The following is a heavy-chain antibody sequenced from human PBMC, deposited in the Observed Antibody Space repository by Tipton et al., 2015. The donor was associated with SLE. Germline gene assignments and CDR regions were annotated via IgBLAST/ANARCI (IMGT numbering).Heavy chain of an antibody. CDR3: GRVRDKGRHYGMEV. Sequence: SLRLSCAASGFIFSDHYMDLVRQAPGKGLEWVGRSRNKFKSYTTEYAASVKDRFTISRDDSRSSLYLQMNSLKTEDTAVYYCGRVRDKGRHYGMEVWGQVTTVSVS. D-gene: IGHD3-10*01. J-gene: IGHJ6*02. CDR2: SRNKFKSYTT. V-gene: IGHV3-72*01. CDR1: GFIFSDHY.